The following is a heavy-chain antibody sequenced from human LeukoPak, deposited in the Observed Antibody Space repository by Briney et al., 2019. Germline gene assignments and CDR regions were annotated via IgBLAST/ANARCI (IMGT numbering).Heavy chain of an antibody. J-gene: IGHJ4*02. CDR3: AKQGRRGYSYARSYYFDY. CDR2: ISYDGSNE. V-gene: IGHV3-30*18. Sequence: GGSLRLSCAASGFTFSDYGMHWVRQAPGKGLEWVAVISYDGSNEYYADSVKGRFTISRDNSKNTLYLQMNSLRAEDTAVYYCAKQGRRGYSYARSYYFDYWGQGTLVTVSS. CDR1: GFTFSDYG. D-gene: IGHD5-18*01.